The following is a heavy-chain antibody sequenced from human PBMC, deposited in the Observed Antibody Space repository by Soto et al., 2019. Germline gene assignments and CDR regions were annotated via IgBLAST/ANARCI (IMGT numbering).Heavy chain of an antibody. D-gene: IGHD3-10*01. J-gene: IGHJ4*02. CDR1: GFTFSSYS. Sequence: EVQLVESGGGLVEPGGSLRLSCAASGFTFSSYSMNWVRQAPGKGLEWVSSISSSSSYIDYADSVKGRFTISRDNAKNSLYLQMNSLRAEDTAVYYCARNLYYYGDYSGYWGQGTLVTVSS. CDR3: ARNLYYYGDYSGY. V-gene: IGHV3-21*01. CDR2: ISSSSSYI.